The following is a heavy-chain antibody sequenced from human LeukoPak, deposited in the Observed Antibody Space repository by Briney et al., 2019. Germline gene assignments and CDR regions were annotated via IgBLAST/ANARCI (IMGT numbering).Heavy chain of an antibody. CDR2: IIPIFGTA. J-gene: IGHJ4*02. D-gene: IGHD3-10*01. V-gene: IGHV1-69*06. Sequence: GASVKVSCKASGGTFSSYAISWVRQAPGQGLEWMGGIIPIFGTANYAQKFQGRVTITADKSTSTAYMELSSLRSEDTAVYYCAKDYYGSGNGENWGQGTLVTVSS. CDR3: AKDYYGSGNGEN. CDR1: GGTFSSYA.